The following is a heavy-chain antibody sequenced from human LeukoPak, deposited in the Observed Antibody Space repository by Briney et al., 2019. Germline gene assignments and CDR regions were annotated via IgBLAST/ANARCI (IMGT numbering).Heavy chain of an antibody. J-gene: IGHJ3*02. CDR3: VRGGFAAFEI. CDR1: GFTFSSYS. Sequence: GGSLRLSCAASGFTFSSYSMNWVRQAPGKGLEWVAYISSTSSSILYADSMKGRFTLSRDNAEKSLTLQMNSLRAEDTAVYYCVRGGFAAFEIWGQGTMVTVSS. V-gene: IGHV3-21*01. CDR2: ISSTSSSI.